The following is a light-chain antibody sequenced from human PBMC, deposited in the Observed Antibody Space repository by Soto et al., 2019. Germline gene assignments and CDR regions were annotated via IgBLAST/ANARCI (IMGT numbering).Light chain of an antibody. V-gene: IGKV3-20*01. J-gene: IGKJ3*01. CDR3: QQYVRSPYT. CDR2: GAS. Sequence: ESVLTQSPGSLSLSPGERATLSCRASESISSTYIAWYQQKRGQAPRLLIFGASSRATGIPERFSGSGSGTDFSLTISRLEPEDSAVYFCQQYVRSPYTFGPGTKVDIK. CDR1: ESISSTY.